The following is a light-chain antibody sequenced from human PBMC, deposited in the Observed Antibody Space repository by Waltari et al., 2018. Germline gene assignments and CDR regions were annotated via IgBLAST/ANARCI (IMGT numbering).Light chain of an antibody. V-gene: IGLV4-69*02. J-gene: IGLJ3*02. CDR2: VNSDGSH. CDR3: QTGGHGTWV. CDR1: SGHSSNI. Sequence: QLVLTQSPSASASLGASVRLNCTLSSGHSSNIIAWHQQQPEKGPRYLMKVNSDGSHSKGDGIPDRFSGSGSGAERYLTISSVQSEDEADYYCQTGGHGTWVFGGGTKLTVL.